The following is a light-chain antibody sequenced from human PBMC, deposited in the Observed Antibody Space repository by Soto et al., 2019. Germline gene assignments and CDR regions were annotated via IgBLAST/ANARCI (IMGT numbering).Light chain of an antibody. CDR3: QEAYSFPRT. CDR1: QDIGSW. Sequence: QMTQSPSSVSASVGGRVTITCRASQDIGSWLAWYQQKPGKAPKVLIYGASNLQTGVPSRFSGSGSGTDFTLTISSLQPEDFATYYCQEAYSFPRTFGQGTKVEIK. J-gene: IGKJ1*01. CDR2: GAS. V-gene: IGKV1-12*01.